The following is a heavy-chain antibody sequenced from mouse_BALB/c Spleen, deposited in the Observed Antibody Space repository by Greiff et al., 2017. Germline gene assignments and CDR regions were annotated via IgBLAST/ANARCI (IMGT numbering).Heavy chain of an antibody. D-gene: IGHD1-1*01. CDR1: GYTFTSYY. J-gene: IGHJ2*01. Sequence: QVQLQQPGAELVKPGASVKLSCKASGYTFTSYYMYWVKQRPGQGLEWIGGINPSNGGTNFNEKFKSKATLTVDKSSNTAYLQLSSLTSEDTAVYYCAITTVVADYWGQGTTLTVSS. V-gene: IGHV1-53*01. CDR3: AITTVVADY. CDR2: INPSNGGT.